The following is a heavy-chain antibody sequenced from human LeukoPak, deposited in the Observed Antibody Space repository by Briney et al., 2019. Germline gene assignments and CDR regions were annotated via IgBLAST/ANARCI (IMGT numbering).Heavy chain of an antibody. CDR1: GGTFSSYA. V-gene: IGHV1-69*13. CDR2: IIPIFGTA. J-gene: IGHJ3*02. CDR3: ARASAIVGVTDAFDI. Sequence: ASVKVSCKASGGTFSSYAISWVRQAPGQGLEWMGGIIPIFGTANYAQKFQGRVTITADESTSTAYMELSSLRSEDTAVYYCARASAIVGVTDAFDIWGQGTMVTVSS. D-gene: IGHD1-26*01.